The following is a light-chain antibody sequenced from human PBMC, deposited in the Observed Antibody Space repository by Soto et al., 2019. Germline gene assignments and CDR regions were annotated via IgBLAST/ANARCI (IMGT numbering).Light chain of an antibody. V-gene: IGKV1-5*03. CDR3: QQYDTYTGA. CDR2: KAS. Sequence: DIQMTQSPSTLSASVGDRVTITCRASQSISIWLAWYQQKPGKAPKLLMYKASILQSGVPSRFSGSGSGTDFTLTISSLQPDDFATYYCQQYDTYTGAFGQRTKVEIK. CDR1: QSISIW. J-gene: IGKJ1*01.